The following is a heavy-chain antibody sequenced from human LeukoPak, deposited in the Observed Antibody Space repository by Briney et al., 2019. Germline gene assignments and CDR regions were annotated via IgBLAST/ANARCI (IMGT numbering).Heavy chain of an antibody. CDR2: INPGGSSI. D-gene: IGHD1-14*01. CDR1: GFTFSSYW. CDR3: ARSNQADDY. V-gene: IGHV3-74*01. J-gene: IGHJ4*02. Sequence: GGSLRPSYAASGFTFSSYWMHWVRHVPGEGLVWVARINPGGSSITYADSVKGRFTISRDNAKNTLYLQMDSLRAEDTGVYYCARSNQADDYWGQGTLVTVSS.